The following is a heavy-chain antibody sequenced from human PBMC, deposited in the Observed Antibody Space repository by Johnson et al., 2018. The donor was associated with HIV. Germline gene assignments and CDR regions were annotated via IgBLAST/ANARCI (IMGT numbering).Heavy chain of an antibody. V-gene: IGHV3-30*02. CDR2: IRDDGSNK. J-gene: IGHJ3*01. Sequence: QVRLVESGGGVVQPGGSLRLSCAASGFTFSSYGMHWVRQAPGKGLEWVAFIRDDGSNKSYADSVKGRFTISRDNSKNTLYLKMNSPRAEDTGVYYCAGPRHWAFDCWGQGTMVTVSS. CDR1: GFTFSSYG. D-gene: IGHD3-3*02. CDR3: AGPRHWAFDC.